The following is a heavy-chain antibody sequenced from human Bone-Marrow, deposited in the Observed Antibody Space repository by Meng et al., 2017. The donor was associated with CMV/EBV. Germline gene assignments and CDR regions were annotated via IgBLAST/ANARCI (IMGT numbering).Heavy chain of an antibody. Sequence: GESLKISCAASGFTFSSYAMHWVRQAPGKGLEWVAVISNDGINRYYAGSVKGRVTISRDNSKNMLYLQMNNLRPEGPTIYYCARADFSDPTYSMEVWGRGNTVHVAS. CDR2: ISNDGINR. J-gene: IGHJ6*02. V-gene: IGHV3-30*04. D-gene: IGHD4-17*01. CDR1: GFTFSSYA. CDR3: ARADFSDPTYSMEV.